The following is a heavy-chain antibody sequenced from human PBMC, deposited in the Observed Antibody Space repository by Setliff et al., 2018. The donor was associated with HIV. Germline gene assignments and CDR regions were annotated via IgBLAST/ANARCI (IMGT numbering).Heavy chain of an antibody. CDR1: GYSFTTYW. CDR3: ARAPNSPYYSNFWYADY. V-gene: IGHV5-51*01. CDR2: IYPDDSDT. Sequence: GESLKISCQGSGYSFTTYWIGWVRQMPGKGLECMGIIYPDDSDTRYSPSFQGQVTISADKSISTAYLQWNSLKASDTALYFCARAPNSPYYSNFWYADYWGQGTLVTVSS. D-gene: IGHD3-22*01. J-gene: IGHJ4*02.